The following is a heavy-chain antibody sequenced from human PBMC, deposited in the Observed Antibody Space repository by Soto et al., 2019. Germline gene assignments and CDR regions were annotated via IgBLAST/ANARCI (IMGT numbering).Heavy chain of an antibody. D-gene: IGHD6-13*01. Sequence: GGSLRLSCAASGFTFSSYSMNWVRQAPGKGLEWVSSISSSSSYIYYADSVKGRFTISRDNAKNSLYLQMNSLRAEDTAVYYCARDPGIAAPPDYWGQGTLVTVSS. V-gene: IGHV3-21*01. CDR1: GFTFSSYS. J-gene: IGHJ4*02. CDR3: ARDPGIAAPPDY. CDR2: ISSSSSYI.